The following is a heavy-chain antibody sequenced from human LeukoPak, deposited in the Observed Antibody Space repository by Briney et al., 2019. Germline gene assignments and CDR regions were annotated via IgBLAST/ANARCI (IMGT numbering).Heavy chain of an antibody. Sequence: PGGSLRLSCAASGFTFSSYSMNWVRQAPGKGLEWVSSISSSSSYIYYADSVKGRFIISRDNAKNSLYLQMNSLRAEDTAVYYCARGHIAVAGGFDYWGQGTLVTVSS. V-gene: IGHV3-21*01. D-gene: IGHD6-19*01. CDR1: GFTFSSYS. CDR3: ARGHIAVAGGFDY. CDR2: ISSSSSYI. J-gene: IGHJ4*02.